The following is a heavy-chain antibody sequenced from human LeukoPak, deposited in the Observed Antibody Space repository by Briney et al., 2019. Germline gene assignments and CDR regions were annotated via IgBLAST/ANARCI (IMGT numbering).Heavy chain of an antibody. J-gene: IGHJ4*02. Sequence: SVKVSCKASGYTFTGYYMHWVRQAPGQGLEWMGRIIPIFGTANYAQKFQGRVTITTDESTSTAYMELSSLRSEDTAVYYCARDLPYYDSSGYYSGYWGQGTLVTVSS. CDR1: GYTFTGYY. CDR3: ARDLPYYDSSGYYSGY. V-gene: IGHV1-69*05. D-gene: IGHD3-22*01. CDR2: IIPIFGTA.